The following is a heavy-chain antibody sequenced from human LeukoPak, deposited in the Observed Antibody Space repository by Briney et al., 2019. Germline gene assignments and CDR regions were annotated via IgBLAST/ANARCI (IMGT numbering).Heavy chain of an antibody. CDR1: GYSFTSYW. V-gene: IGHV5-51*01. J-gene: IGHJ3*02. D-gene: IGHD2-2*01. Sequence: NLGESPKISCKGSGYSFTSYWIGWVRQMPGKGLEWMGIIYPGDSDTRYSPSFQGQVTISADKSISTAYLQWSSLKASDTAMYYCARGVVPAADDAFDIWGQGTMVTVSS. CDR3: ARGVVPAADDAFDI. CDR2: IYPGDSDT.